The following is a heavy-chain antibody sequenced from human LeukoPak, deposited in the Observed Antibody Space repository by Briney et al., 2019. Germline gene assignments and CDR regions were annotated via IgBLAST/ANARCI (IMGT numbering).Heavy chain of an antibody. CDR3: ARGPAGPPYYFDY. J-gene: IGHJ4*02. D-gene: IGHD3-10*01. Sequence: ASVKVSCKASGGTFSSYAISWVRQAPGQGLEWMGGIIPIFGTANYAQKFQGRVTITADKSTSTAYMELSSLRSEDTAAYYCARGPAGPPYYFDYWGQGTLVTVSS. CDR2: IIPIFGTA. CDR1: GGTFSSYA. V-gene: IGHV1-69*06.